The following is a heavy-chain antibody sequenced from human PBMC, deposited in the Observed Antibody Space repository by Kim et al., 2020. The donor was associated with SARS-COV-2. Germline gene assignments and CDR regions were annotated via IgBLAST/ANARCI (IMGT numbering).Heavy chain of an antibody. Sequence: ASVKVSCKVSVYTLTELSMHWVRQAPGKGLEWMGGFDPEDGETIYAQKFQGRVTMTEDTSTDTAYMELSSLRSEETAVYYCATAIAVAGTTIYYYSGMDVWGQGTTVTVSS. CDR1: VYTLTELS. D-gene: IGHD6-19*01. V-gene: IGHV1-24*01. J-gene: IGHJ6*02. CDR3: ATAIAVAGTTIYYYSGMDV. CDR2: FDPEDGET.